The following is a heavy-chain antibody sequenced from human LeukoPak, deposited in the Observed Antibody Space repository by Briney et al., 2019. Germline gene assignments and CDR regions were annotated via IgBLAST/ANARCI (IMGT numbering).Heavy chain of an antibody. J-gene: IGHJ3*02. CDR3: ARDADDSSGYYRPTGAFDI. D-gene: IGHD3-22*01. CDR1: GFTFSSYA. CDR2: ISYDGSNK. V-gene: IGHV3-30-3*01. Sequence: GGSLRLSCAASGFTFSSYAMHWVRQAPGKRLEWVAVISYDGSNKYYADSVKGRFTISRDNSTNTLYLQMNSLRAEDTAVYYCARDADDSSGYYRPTGAFDIWGQGTMVTVSS.